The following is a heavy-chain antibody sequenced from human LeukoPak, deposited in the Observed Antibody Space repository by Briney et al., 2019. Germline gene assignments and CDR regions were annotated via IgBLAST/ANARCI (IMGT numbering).Heavy chain of an antibody. V-gene: IGHV4-59*01. Sequence: PSETLSLTCAVSGGSISSYYWSWIRQPPGKGLEWTGYIYYSGSTNYNPSLKSRVTISLDTSKNQFSLRLSSVTAADTAVYYCARVWNYYDSSGYLDYWGQGTLVTVSS. J-gene: IGHJ4*02. CDR2: IYYSGST. CDR1: GGSISSYY. D-gene: IGHD3-22*01. CDR3: ARVWNYYDSSGYLDY.